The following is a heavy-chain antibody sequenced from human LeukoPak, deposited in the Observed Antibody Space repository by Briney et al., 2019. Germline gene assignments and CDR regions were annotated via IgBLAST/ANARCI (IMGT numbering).Heavy chain of an antibody. V-gene: IGHV3-11*06. CDR2: ISGSGSDT. CDR3: ARVGSIAAAGTPDY. Sequence: GGSLRLSCAASGFTFSDYYMTWIRQAPGKGLEWLSYISGSGSDTNYADSVKGRFTTSRDNAKNSLYLQMNSLRAEDTAVYYCARVGSIAAAGTPDYWGQGTLVTVSS. J-gene: IGHJ4*02. CDR1: GFTFSDYY. D-gene: IGHD6-13*01.